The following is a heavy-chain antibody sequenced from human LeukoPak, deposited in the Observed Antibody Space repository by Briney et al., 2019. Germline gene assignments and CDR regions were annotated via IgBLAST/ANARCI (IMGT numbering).Heavy chain of an antibody. J-gene: IGHJ4*02. V-gene: IGHV1-18*01. D-gene: IGHD5-24*01. CDR1: GYTFTSYG. Sequence: ASVKVSCKASGYTFTSYGISWVRQAPGHGLEWMGWISAYNGNTNYAQKLQGRVTMTTDTSTSTAYMELRSLRSEDTAVYYCARASLGRGYFDYWGQGTLVAVSS. CDR2: ISAYNGNT. CDR3: ARASLGRGYFDY.